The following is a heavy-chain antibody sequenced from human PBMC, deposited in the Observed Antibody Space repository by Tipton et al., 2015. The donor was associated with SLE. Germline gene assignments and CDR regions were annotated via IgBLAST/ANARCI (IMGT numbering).Heavy chain of an antibody. CDR2: IKQDGSEK. CDR1: GFTFSNYW. J-gene: IGHJ3*02. CDR3: ARLSDGLGSSSDI. Sequence: GSLRLSCAASGFTFSNYWMNWVRQAPGRGLEWVANIKQDGSEKYYVDSVKGRFTISRDNAVKSPSLQMNSLRGEDTALYYCARLSDGLGSSSDIWGQGTMVTVSS. D-gene: IGHD6-13*01. V-gene: IGHV3-7*01.